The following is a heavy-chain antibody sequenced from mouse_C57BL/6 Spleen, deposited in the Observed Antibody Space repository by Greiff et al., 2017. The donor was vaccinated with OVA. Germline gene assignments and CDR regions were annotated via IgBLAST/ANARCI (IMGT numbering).Heavy chain of an antibody. J-gene: IGHJ2*01. V-gene: IGHV3-1*01. D-gene: IGHD1-1*02. Sequence: EVMLVESGPGMVKPSQSLSLTCTVTGYSITSGYDWHWIRHFPGNKLEWMGYISYSGSTNYNPSLKSRISITHDTSKNHFFLKLNSVTTEDTATYYCARDRGGKGFDYWGQGTTLTVSS. CDR3: ARDRGGKGFDY. CDR1: GYSITSGYD. CDR2: ISYSGST.